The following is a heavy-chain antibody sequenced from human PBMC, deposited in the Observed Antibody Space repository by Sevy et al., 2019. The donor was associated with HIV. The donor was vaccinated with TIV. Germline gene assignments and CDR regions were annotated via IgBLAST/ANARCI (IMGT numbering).Heavy chain of an antibody. Sequence: GGSLRLSCAASGFTFDDYAMHWVRQAPGKGLEWVSGITWNSKNLGYADSVKGRFTISRDNAKSSLYLQMNSLRAEDTALYYCAKGTTTVTTSAPFDYWGQGTLVNVSS. J-gene: IGHJ4*02. D-gene: IGHD4-17*01. V-gene: IGHV3-9*01. CDR2: ITWNSKNL. CDR1: GFTFDDYA. CDR3: AKGTTTVTTSAPFDY.